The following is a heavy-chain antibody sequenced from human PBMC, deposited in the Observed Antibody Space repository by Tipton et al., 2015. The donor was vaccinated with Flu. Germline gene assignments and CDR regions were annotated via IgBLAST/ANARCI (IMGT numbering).Heavy chain of an antibody. CDR2: IWYDGSNK. J-gene: IGHJ4*02. CDR1: GFTFSSYG. Sequence: QLVQSGGGVVQPGRSLRLSCAASGFTFSSYGMHWVRQAPGKGLEWVAVIWYDGSNKYYEDSVKGQFTISRDNSKNTLYLQMNSLRAEDTAVYYCARDLQLGSFDYWGQGTLVTVSS. D-gene: IGHD6-13*01. CDR3: ARDLQLGSFDY. V-gene: IGHV3-33*01.